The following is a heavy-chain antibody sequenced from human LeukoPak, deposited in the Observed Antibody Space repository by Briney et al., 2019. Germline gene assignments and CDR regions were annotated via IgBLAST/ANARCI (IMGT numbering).Heavy chain of an antibody. CDR2: ISDSGGST. CDR3: AKDEWDLLGGFDY. V-gene: IGHV3-23*01. J-gene: IGHJ4*02. Sequence: GGSLRLSCAASGFTFSSYVMNWVRQAPGKGLEWVSAISDSGGSTYYADSVKGRFTISRDNSNNTLYLQMNSLRAEDTAVYYCAKDEWDLLGGFDYWGQGTLVTVSS. CDR1: GFTFSSYV. D-gene: IGHD1-26*01.